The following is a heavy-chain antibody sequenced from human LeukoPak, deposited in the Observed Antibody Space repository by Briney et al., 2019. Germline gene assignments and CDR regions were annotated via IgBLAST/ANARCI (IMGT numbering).Heavy chain of an antibody. J-gene: IGHJ6*03. CDR3: ARELLVRAYDSSGYPVSYYYMDV. V-gene: IGHV1-2*06. CDR1: GYTFTGYY. CDR2: INPNSGGA. D-gene: IGHD3-22*01. Sequence: AASVKVSCKASGYTFTGYYMHWVRQAPGQGLEWMGRINPNSGGANYAQKFQGRVTMTRDTSISTAYMELSRLRSDDTAVYYCARELLVRAYDSSGYPVSYYYMDVWGKGTTVTVSS.